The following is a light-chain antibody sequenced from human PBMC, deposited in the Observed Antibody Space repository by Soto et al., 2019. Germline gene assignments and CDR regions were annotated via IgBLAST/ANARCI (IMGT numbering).Light chain of an antibody. J-gene: IGKJ4*01. V-gene: IGKV3-11*01. CDR3: QQRSNWLT. CDR1: QSVSSY. Sequence: ESGLTQSPATLSLSTGERATLSCRASQSVSSYLAWYQQKPGQAPRLLIYDASNRATGIPARFSGSGSGTDFTLTISSLEPEDFAVYYCQQRSNWLTFGGGTKVDIK. CDR2: DAS.